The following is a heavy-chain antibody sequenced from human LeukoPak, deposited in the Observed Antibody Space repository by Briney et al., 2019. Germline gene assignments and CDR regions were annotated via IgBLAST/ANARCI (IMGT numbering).Heavy chain of an antibody. J-gene: IGHJ3*02. D-gene: IGHD3-10*01. V-gene: IGHV1-46*01. CDR2: INPSGGST. Sequence: ASVKVSCKASGYTFTSYYMHWVRQAPGQGLEWMGIINPSGGSTSYAQKFRGRVTMTRDTSTSTVYMELSSLRSEDTAVYYCARLKVRGVTPYAFDIWGQGTMVTVSS. CDR1: GYTFTSYY. CDR3: ARLKVRGVTPYAFDI.